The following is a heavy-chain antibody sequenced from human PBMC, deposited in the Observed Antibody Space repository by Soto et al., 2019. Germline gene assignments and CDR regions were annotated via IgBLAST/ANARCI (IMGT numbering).Heavy chain of an antibody. CDR2: TSFDGSSG. Sequence: TGGFLRLSCAASGVTFISSGMHWVRQAPGKGLEGVAVTSFDGSSGYYADSVRGRFTISRDNSNNTLYLQMNSLRAEDTAVYYCAKSIVEAQTGPRYYGFDVWGQGTTVTVSS. J-gene: IGHJ6*02. D-gene: IGHD1-26*01. CDR3: AKSIVEAQTGPRYYGFDV. CDR1: GVTFISSG. V-gene: IGHV3-30*18.